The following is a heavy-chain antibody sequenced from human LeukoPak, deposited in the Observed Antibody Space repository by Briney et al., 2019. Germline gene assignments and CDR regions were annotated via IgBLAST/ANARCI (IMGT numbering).Heavy chain of an antibody. V-gene: IGHV4-34*01. Sequence: SETLCLTCAVYGGSFSGYYWNWIRQPPGKGLEWIGEINHSGSTNYNPSLKSRVTISVDTSKNQFSLELRSVTAADTALYYCASLRVPGDFDYWGQGTLVTVSS. J-gene: IGHJ4*02. CDR2: INHSGST. CDR3: ASLRVPGDFDY. CDR1: GGSFSGYY.